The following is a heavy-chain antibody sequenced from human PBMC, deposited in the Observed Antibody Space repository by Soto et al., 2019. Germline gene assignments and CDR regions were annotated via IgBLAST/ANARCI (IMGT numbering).Heavy chain of an antibody. J-gene: IGHJ6*02. CDR1: GFTFSSYA. CDR3: ANVDTAMVGYYYGMDV. D-gene: IGHD5-18*01. Sequence: LRLSCAASGFTFSSYAMSWVRQAPGKGLEWVSAISGSGGSTYYADSVKGRFTISRDNSKNTLYLQMNSLRAEDTAVYYCANVDTAMVGYYYGMDVWGQGTTVTVSS. CDR2: ISGSGGST. V-gene: IGHV3-23*01.